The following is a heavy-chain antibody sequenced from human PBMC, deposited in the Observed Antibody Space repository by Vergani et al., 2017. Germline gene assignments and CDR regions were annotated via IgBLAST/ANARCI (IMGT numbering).Heavy chain of an antibody. CDR3: ASGPDGGHWFDP. CDR1: GGTFSSYA. Sequence: QVQLVQSGAEVKKPGSSVKVSCKASGGTFSSYAISWVRQAPGQGLEWMGIINPSGGSTSYAQKFQGRVTMTRDTSTSTVDMELSSLRSEDTAVYYCASGPDGGHWFDPWGQGTLVTVSS. J-gene: IGHJ5*02. CDR2: INPSGGST. D-gene: IGHD3-16*01. V-gene: IGHV1-46*01.